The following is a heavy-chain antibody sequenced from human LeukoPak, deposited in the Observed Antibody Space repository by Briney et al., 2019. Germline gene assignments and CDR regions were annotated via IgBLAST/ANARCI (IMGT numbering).Heavy chain of an antibody. CDR2: ISAYNGNT. CDR3: ASRGGYYYYYYMDV. V-gene: IGHV1-18*01. CDR1: GYTFTSYG. D-gene: IGHD3-16*01. J-gene: IGHJ6*03. Sequence: ASVKVSCKASGYTFTSYGISWVRQAPGQGLEWMGWISAYNGNTNYAQKLQGRVTMTTDTSTSTAYMELRSLRSDDTAVYYCASRGGYYYYYYMDVWGKGTTVTVSS.